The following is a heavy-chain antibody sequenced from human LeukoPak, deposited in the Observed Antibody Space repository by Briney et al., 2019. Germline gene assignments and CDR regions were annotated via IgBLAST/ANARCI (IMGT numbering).Heavy chain of an antibody. Sequence: GGSLRLSCAASGFTFSSYWMHWVRQAPGKGLVWVSRINSDGSSTSYADSVKGRFTISRDNAKNTLYLQMNSLRAEDTAVYYCAREERDGYNYYWYFDLWGRGTLVTVSS. CDR1: GFTFSSYW. D-gene: IGHD5-24*01. CDR2: INSDGSST. J-gene: IGHJ2*01. CDR3: AREERDGYNYYWYFDL. V-gene: IGHV3-74*01.